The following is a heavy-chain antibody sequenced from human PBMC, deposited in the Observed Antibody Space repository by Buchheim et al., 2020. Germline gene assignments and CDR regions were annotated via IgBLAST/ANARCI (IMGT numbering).Heavy chain of an antibody. CDR3: ARSIAVATPGSSLGNQIDY. J-gene: IGHJ4*02. Sequence: EVQLVESGGGLVKPGGSLRLSCAASGFTFSSYSMNWVRQAPGKGLEWVSSISSSSSYIYYADSVKGRFTISRDNAKNSLYLQMNSLRAEDTAVYYCARSIAVATPGSSLGNQIDYWGQGTL. CDR2: ISSSSSYI. V-gene: IGHV3-21*06. CDR1: GFTFSSYS. D-gene: IGHD6-19*01.